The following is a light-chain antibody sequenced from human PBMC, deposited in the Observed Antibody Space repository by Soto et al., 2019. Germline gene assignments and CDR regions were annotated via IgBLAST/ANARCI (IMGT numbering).Light chain of an antibody. V-gene: IGLV6-57*03. CDR1: SGSIASNS. J-gene: IGLJ3*02. CDR3: QSYDSSNHWV. CDR2: EDN. Sequence: NFMLTQPHSVSESPGKTVTISCTRSSGSIASNSVQWYRQRPGSAPSTVIYEDNQRPSGVPDRFSGSIDSSSNSASLTISGLKNEDAADYYCQSYDSSNHWVFGGGTKLTVL.